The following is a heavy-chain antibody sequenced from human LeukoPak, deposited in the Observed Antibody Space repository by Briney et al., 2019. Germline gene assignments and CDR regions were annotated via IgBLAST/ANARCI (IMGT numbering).Heavy chain of an antibody. CDR2: ISCCGSNQ. V-gene: IGHV3-30*18. CDR3: AKDLRLLVLGSGYETDV. CDR1: VFPFCRFD. D-gene: IGHD5-12*01. Sequence: RLFCGASVFPFCRFDILGPRRAPGRGGEGVTVISCCGSNQYCADSGKGRFPICRDNSKNTLYLQMNSLKPEDTAVYYCAKDLRLLVLGSGYETDVWGQGPTVTVSS. J-gene: IGHJ6*02.